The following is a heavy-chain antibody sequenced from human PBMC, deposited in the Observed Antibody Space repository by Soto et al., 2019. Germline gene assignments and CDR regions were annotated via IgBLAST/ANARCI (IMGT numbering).Heavy chain of an antibody. CDR3: ARDLHYYDSSGYYEVFDY. V-gene: IGHV3-53*01. J-gene: IGHJ4*02. CDR2: IYSGGST. Sequence: GGSLRLSCAASGFTVSSNYMXXVRXXXGKGLEWVSVIYSGGSTYYADSVKGRFTISRDNSKNTLYLQMNSLRAEDTAVYYCARDLHYYDSSGYYEVFDYWGQGTQVTVSS. D-gene: IGHD3-22*01. CDR1: GFTVSSNY.